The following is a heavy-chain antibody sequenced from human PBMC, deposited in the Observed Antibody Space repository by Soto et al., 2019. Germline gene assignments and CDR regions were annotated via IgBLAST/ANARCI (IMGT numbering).Heavy chain of an antibody. V-gene: IGHV4-59*01. J-gene: IGHJ4*02. CDR1: GDSISSYY. CDR3: ALRSMAVVPEY. D-gene: IGHD3-22*01. CDR2: LYYGRSA. Sequence: QVQLQESGPGLVKPSETLSLTCAVSGDSISSYYCMWIRQPPGKGLESIGYLYYGRSANYKPSLRSRVTLSVDTSTNQCSLTLSSMTAADTAVYYCALRSMAVVPEYWGQGTLVTVSS.